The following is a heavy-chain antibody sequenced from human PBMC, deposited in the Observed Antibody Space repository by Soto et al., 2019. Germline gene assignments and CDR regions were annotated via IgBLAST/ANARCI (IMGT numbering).Heavy chain of an antibody. CDR1: GFTFSHYA. CDR3: AIASGDRYYYYYGMDV. D-gene: IGHD3-10*01. J-gene: IGHJ6*02. Sequence: EVQLLESGGGLVQPGGSLRLSCAASGFTFSHYAMTWVRQAPGKGLEWVSTISGSGGSTYYADSVKGRFTISRDNSKNTLYLQMNSLRAEDTAVYYCAIASGDRYYYYYGMDVWGQGTTVTVSS. V-gene: IGHV3-23*01. CDR2: ISGSGGST.